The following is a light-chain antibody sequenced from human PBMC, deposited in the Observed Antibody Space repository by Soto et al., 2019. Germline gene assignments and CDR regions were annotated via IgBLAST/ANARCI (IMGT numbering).Light chain of an antibody. J-gene: IGLJ2*01. CDR2: GDN. Sequence: QSVLTQPPSVSGAPGQRLTISCTGSRSNIGAGYDVHWYQHLPGAAPKLLIYGDNNRPSGVPDRFSGSKPGTSASLAITGVQAEDEADYYCQSSDSSLSGWVFGGGTKVTVL. CDR1: RSNIGAGYD. V-gene: IGLV1-40*01. CDR3: QSSDSSLSGWV.